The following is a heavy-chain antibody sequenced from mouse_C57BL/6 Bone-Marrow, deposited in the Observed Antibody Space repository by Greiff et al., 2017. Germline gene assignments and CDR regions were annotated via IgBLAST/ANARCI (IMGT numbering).Heavy chain of an antibody. Sequence: QVQLQQSGAELVKPGASVKMSCKASGYTFTSYWITWVKQRPGQGLEWIGDIYPGSGSTNYNEKFKSKATLTVDTSSSTAYMQLSSLTSEDSAVYYCAPYYYGSSSFAYWGQGTLVTVSA. V-gene: IGHV1-55*01. CDR3: APYYYGSSSFAY. CDR1: GYTFTSYW. J-gene: IGHJ3*01. CDR2: IYPGSGST. D-gene: IGHD1-1*01.